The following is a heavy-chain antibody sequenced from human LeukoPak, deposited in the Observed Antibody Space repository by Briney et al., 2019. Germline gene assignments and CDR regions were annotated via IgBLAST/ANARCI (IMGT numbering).Heavy chain of an antibody. CDR1: GFTFSSYG. D-gene: IGHD6-13*01. V-gene: IGHV3-30*03. CDR3: AREGAAVDAFDI. J-gene: IGHJ3*02. Sequence: PGGSLRLSCAASGFTFSSYGMHWVRQAPGKGLEWVAVISYDGSNKYYADSVKGRFTISRDNSKNTLYLQMNSLRAEDTAVYYCAREGAAVDAFDIWGQGTMVTVSS. CDR2: ISYDGSNK.